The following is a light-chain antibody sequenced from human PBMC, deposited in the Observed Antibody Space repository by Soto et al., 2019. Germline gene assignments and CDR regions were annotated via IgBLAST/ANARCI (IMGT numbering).Light chain of an antibody. V-gene: IGKV1-17*01. Sequence: DIQMTRSPSSLSASVGDRVTITCRASQGIRNDLGWYQQRPGKAPKRLIYAASTLQPGVPSRFSGSGSGTKFTLTIASLQPDDFATYYCQQYETFSGTFGPGTKVDIK. CDR1: QGIRND. CDR3: QQYETFSGT. J-gene: IGKJ1*01. CDR2: AAS.